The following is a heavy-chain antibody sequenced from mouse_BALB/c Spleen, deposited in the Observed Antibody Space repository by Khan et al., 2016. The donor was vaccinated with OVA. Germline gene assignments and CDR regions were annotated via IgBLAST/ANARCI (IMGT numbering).Heavy chain of an antibody. D-gene: IGHD3-1*01. CDR1: GYSITSGYF. CDR3: ARGGSSGRAWFAY. J-gene: IGHJ3*01. CDR2: IRYDGNS. Sequence: EVQLQESGPGLVKPSQSLSLTCSVSGYSITSGYFWNWIRQPPGNKMEWMGYIRYDGNSNYNPSFKNRISITRDTSKNKSFLKLNSLTPEDTATYYGARGGSSGRAWFAYWGQGTLVTVSA. V-gene: IGHV3-6*02.